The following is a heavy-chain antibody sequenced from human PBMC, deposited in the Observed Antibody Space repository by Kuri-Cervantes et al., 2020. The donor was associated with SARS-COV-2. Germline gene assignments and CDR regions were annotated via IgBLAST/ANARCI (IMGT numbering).Heavy chain of an antibody. Sequence: GESLKIPCAASGFTFSSYAMHWVRQAPGKGLEWVGFIRSKAYGGTTEYAASVKGRFTISRDDYKSISYLQMNSLKTEDTAVYYCTRNDFWSGYYFDYWGQGTLVTVSS. CDR3: TRNDFWSGYYFDY. CDR1: GFTFSSYA. V-gene: IGHV3-49*04. J-gene: IGHJ4*02. CDR2: IRSKAYGGTT. D-gene: IGHD3-3*01.